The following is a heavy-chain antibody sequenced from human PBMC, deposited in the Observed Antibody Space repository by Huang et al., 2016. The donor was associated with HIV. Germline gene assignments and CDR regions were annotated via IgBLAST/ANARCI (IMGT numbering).Heavy chain of an antibody. CDR1: GGTFSKYA. CDR3: ARGQLGSYGDYDVLY. J-gene: IGHJ4*02. Sequence: QVQLVQSGAEVKTPGSSVKVSCKASGGTFSKYAISWVRQAPGQGREGMGGIIPMFGTPNYARKFQGRGTITADDSTSTTYVEVSSLRSEDTALYYCARGQLGSYGDYDVLYWGQGTLVTVSS. CDR2: IIPMFGTP. D-gene: IGHD4-17*01. V-gene: IGHV1-69*13.